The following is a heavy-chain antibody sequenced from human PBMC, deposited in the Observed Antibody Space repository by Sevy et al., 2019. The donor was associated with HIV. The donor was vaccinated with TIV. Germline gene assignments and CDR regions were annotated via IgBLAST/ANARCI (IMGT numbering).Heavy chain of an antibody. J-gene: IGHJ4*02. Sequence: GGSLRLSCSASGFIFSNYAMHWVRQAPGKGLEWVGFISYDGSNKYYADSVKGRFTISRDNGNNTLYLQMNSLGAEDTAVYYCAKDYRVLLITTIDYWGQGPLVTVSS. V-gene: IGHV3-30*18. D-gene: IGHD3-22*01. CDR1: GFIFSNYA. CDR2: ISYDGSNK. CDR3: AKDYRVLLITTIDY.